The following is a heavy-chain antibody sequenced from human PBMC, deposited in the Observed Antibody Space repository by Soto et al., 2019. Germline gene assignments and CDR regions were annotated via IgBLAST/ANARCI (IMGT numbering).Heavy chain of an antibody. J-gene: IGHJ5*02. CDR3: AKPLTLYTAQNWFDP. V-gene: IGHV3-23*01. CDR1: GFTFSSYA. D-gene: IGHD3-16*01. Sequence: GGSLRLSCAASGFTFSSYAMSWVRQAPGKGLEWVSAISGSGGSTYYADSVKGRFTISRDNSKNTLYLQMNSLRAEDTAVYYCAKPLTLYTAQNWFDPWGQGTLVTVSS. CDR2: ISGSGGST.